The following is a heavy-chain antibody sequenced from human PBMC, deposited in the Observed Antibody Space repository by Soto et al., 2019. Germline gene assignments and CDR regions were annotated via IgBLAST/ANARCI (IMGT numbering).Heavy chain of an antibody. CDR2: ISYDGSNK. CDR3: AKDRAATDYYYGMDV. CDR1: GFTFSSYV. J-gene: IGHJ6*02. D-gene: IGHD2-15*01. Sequence: GGSLRLSCAASGFTFSSYVMHWVRQAPGKGLEWVAVISYDGSNKYYADSVKGRFTISRDNSKNTLYLQMDSLRAEDTAVYYCAKDRAATDYYYGMDVWGQGTTVTISS. V-gene: IGHV3-30*18.